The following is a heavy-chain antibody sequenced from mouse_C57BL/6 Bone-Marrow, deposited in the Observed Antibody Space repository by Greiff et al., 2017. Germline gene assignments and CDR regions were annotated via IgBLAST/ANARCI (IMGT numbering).Heavy chain of an antibody. Sequence: VQLQQPGAELVRPGTSVMLSCKASGYTFTSYWMHWVKQRPGQGLEWIGVIDPSDSYTNYNQKFKGKATLTVDTSSSTAYMQLSSLTSEDSAVYYCARRGPAMDYWGQGTSVTVSS. V-gene: IGHV1-59*01. CDR2: IDPSDSYT. J-gene: IGHJ4*01. CDR1: GYTFTSYW. CDR3: ARRGPAMDY.